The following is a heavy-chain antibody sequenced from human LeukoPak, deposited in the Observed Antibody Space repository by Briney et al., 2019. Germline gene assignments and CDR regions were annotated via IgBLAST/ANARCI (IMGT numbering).Heavy chain of an antibody. V-gene: IGHV4-38-2*01. CDR2: IYHSGST. D-gene: IGHD1-26*01. J-gene: IGHJ5*02. Sequence: PSETLSLTCAVSGYSISSGYYWGWIRPPPGKGLEWIGIIYHSGSTYYNPSLKSRVTISVDTSKNYFSLKLSSVTAADTAVYYCARSSYSGNNWFDPWGRGTLVTVSS. CDR1: GYSISSGYY. CDR3: ARSSYSGNNWFDP.